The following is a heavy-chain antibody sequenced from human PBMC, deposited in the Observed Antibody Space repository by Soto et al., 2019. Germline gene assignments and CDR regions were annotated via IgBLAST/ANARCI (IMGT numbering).Heavy chain of an antibody. J-gene: IGHJ6*02. D-gene: IGHD6-13*01. CDR1: GFTFSSYA. Sequence: GGSLRLSCAASGFTFSSYAMHWVRQAPGKGLEWVAVISYDGSNKYYADSVKGRFTISRDNSKNTLYLQMNSLGAEDTAVYYCARDYSSSWYGSYYYYYGMDVWGQGTTVTVSS. CDR2: ISYDGSNK. V-gene: IGHV3-30-3*01. CDR3: ARDYSSSWYGSYYYYYGMDV.